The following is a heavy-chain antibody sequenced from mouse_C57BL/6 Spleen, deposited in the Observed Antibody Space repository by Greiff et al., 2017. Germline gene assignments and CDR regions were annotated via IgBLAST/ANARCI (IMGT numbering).Heavy chain of an antibody. V-gene: IGHV1-47*01. J-gene: IGHJ3*01. CDR1: GYTFTTYP. Sequence: VQLQESGAELVKPGASVKMSCKASGYTFTTYPIEWMKQNHGKSLEWIGNFHPYNDDTKYNEKFKGKATLTVEKSSSTVYLELSRLTSDDSAVYYCARRGGLREDWFAYWGQGTLVTVSA. CDR3: ARRGGLREDWFAY. D-gene: IGHD2-4*01. CDR2: FHPYNDDT.